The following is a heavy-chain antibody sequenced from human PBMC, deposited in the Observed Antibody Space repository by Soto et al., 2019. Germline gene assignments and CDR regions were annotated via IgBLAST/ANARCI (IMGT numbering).Heavy chain of an antibody. CDR1: GYSFTSYW. CDR3: ARQSTYYDSSGYPNGDFDI. V-gene: IGHV5-10-1*01. Sequence: GESLKISCKGSGYSFTSYWISWVRQMPGKGLEWMGRIDPSDSYTNYSPSFQGHVTISADKSISTAYLQWSSLKASDTAMYYCARQSTYYDSSGYPNGDFDIWGQGTMVTVSS. J-gene: IGHJ3*02. CDR2: IDPSDSYT. D-gene: IGHD3-22*01.